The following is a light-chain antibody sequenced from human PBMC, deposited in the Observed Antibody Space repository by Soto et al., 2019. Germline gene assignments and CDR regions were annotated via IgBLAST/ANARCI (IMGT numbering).Light chain of an antibody. V-gene: IGLV1-47*01. Sequence: QSVLTQPPSASGTPGQRVTISCSGSSSNIGSNYVYWYQQLPGTAPKLLIYRNNQRPSGVPDRFSGSKSGTSASLAISGLRSEDEADYYCAAWDDSLSVVVFGGGTTLTVL. J-gene: IGLJ2*01. CDR2: RNN. CDR1: SSNIGSNY. CDR3: AAWDDSLSVVV.